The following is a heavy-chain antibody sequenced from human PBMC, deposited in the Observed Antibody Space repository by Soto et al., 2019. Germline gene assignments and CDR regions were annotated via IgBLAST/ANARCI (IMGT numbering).Heavy chain of an antibody. CDR1: GGSISSGGYY. CDR2: IYYSGST. V-gene: IGHV4-31*03. D-gene: IGHD3-10*01. J-gene: IGHJ4*02. CDR3: ASGIRVTMVRGVSHFDY. Sequence: QVQLQESGPGLVKPSQTLSLTCTVSGGSISSGGYYWSWIRQHPGKGLEWIGYIYYSGSTYYNPSLKRRVNISVDTSKNQFSLKLSSVTAADTAVYYCASGIRVTMVRGVSHFDYWGQGTLVTVSS.